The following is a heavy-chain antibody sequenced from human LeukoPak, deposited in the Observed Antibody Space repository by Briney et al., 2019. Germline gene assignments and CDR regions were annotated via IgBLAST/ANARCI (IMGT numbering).Heavy chain of an antibody. D-gene: IGHD3-3*01. CDR3: ASHDTIFGVALRFDY. V-gene: IGHV4-39*01. J-gene: IGHJ4*02. CDR2: IYYSGST. Sequence: PSETLSLTCTVSGGSISSSSYYWGWIRQPPGKGLEWIGSIYYSGSTYYNPSLKSRVTISVDTSKNQFSLKLSSVTAADTAVYYCASHDTIFGVALRFDYWGQGTLVTVSS. CDR1: GGSISSSSYY.